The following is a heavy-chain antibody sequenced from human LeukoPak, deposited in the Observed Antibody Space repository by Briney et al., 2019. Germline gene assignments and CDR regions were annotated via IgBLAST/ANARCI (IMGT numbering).Heavy chain of an antibody. V-gene: IGHV1-8*01. J-gene: IGHJ5*02. Sequence: ASVKVSCKASGYTFTSYDISWVRQATGQGLEWMGWMNPNSGNTGYAQKFQGRVTMTRNTSISTAYMELSSLRSEDTAVYYCARSIVVVVAATRFEDWFDPWGQGTLVTVSS. D-gene: IGHD2-15*01. CDR2: MNPNSGNT. CDR1: GYTFTSYD. CDR3: ARSIVVVVAATRFEDWFDP.